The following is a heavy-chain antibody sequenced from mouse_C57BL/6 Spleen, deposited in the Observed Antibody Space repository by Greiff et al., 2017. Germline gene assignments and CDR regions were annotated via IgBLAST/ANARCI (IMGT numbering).Heavy chain of an antibody. J-gene: IGHJ3*01. CDR2: IYPEGGDT. Sequence: EVQVVESGAELVRPGASVKLSCTASGFNITDYYMHWVQQRPEQGLEWIGRIYPEGGDTEYAATFQGTATMTAHTSSNTSYMQLSRLTSEDTAVYYGTTYYNGSGYGWFAYWGKGTLVTVSA. D-gene: IGHD1-1*01. CDR3: TTYYNGSGYGWFAY. V-gene: IGHV14-1*01. CDR1: GFNITDYY.